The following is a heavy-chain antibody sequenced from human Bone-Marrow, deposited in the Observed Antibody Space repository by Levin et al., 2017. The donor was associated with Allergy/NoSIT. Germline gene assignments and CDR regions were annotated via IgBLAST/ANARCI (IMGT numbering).Heavy chain of an antibody. V-gene: IGHV4-59*01. CDR2: INEFGST. D-gene: IGHD3-22*01. CDR1: GGSINNFY. CDR3: VREKGQTSYYDTSGFEY. Sequence: SETLSLTCTVSGGSINNFYWSWIRQFPGEGLEWIGYINEFGSTSYNPSLKSRVSISVDTSNNQFSLKLTSLTAADTAVYYCVREKGQTSYYDTSGFEYWGQGTLVTVSS. J-gene: IGHJ4*02.